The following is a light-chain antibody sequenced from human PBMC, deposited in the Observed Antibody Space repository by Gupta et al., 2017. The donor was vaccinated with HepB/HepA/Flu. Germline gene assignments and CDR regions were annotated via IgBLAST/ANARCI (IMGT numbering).Light chain of an antibody. CDR1: QSISSY. CDR3: QQRNSTPCI. J-gene: IGKJ2*02. CDR2: AAS. V-gene: IGKV1-39*01. Sequence: DIQMTQSPSSLSASVGDRVTITCRASQSISSYLNWYQQKPGKAPKLLIYAASSLKSGVPSRFSGSGSGTDFTLTISRRQPEDFATYYCQQRNSTPCIFGQGTQLDIK.